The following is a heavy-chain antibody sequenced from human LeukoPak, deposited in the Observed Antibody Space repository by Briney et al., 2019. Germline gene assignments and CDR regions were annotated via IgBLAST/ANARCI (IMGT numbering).Heavy chain of an antibody. J-gene: IGHJ6*03. CDR1: GYTFTSYY. CDR2: INPSGGST. Sequence: GASVKASCKASGYTFTSYYMHWVRQAPGQGLEWMGIINPSGGSTSYAQKFQGRVTMTRDMSTSTVYMELSSLRSEDTAVYYCARDLVSGYYYYYMDVWGKGTTVTVSS. D-gene: IGHD2-15*01. V-gene: IGHV1-46*01. CDR3: ARDLVSGYYYYYMDV.